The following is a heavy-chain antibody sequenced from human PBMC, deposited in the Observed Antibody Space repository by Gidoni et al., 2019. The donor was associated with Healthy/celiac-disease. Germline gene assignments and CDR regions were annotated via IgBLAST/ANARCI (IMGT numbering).Heavy chain of an antibody. D-gene: IGHD6-13*01. J-gene: IGHJ3*02. V-gene: IGHV3-9*01. Sequence: EVQLVESGGGLVQPGRSLRLSCAASGFTFADYAMHWVRQAPGKGLEWVSGISWNSGSIGYADSVKGRFTISRDNAKNSLYLQMNSLRAEDTALYYCAKDIAAAGSIDAFDIWGQGTMVTVSS. CDR1: GFTFADYA. CDR3: AKDIAAAGSIDAFDI. CDR2: ISWNSGSI.